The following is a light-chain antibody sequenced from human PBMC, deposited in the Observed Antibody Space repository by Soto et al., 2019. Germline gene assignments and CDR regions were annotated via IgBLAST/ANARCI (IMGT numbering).Light chain of an antibody. CDR3: QQRYSYPIT. J-gene: IGKJ5*01. CDR1: QGISSY. CDR2: AAS. Sequence: DIQLTQSPSFLSASVGDRATITCRASQGISSYLAWYQQEPGKAPKLLIYAASTLQSGVPSRFSGSGSGTEFTLTISSLQPEDSATYYCQQRYSYPITFGQGTRLEIK. V-gene: IGKV1-9*01.